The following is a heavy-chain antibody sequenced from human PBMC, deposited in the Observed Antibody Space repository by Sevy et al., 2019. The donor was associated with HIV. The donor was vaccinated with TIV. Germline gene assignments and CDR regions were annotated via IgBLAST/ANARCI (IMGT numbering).Heavy chain of an antibody. CDR3: ARSTEYSGSGGLDY. J-gene: IGHJ4*02. V-gene: IGHV5-51*01. CDR2: IYPGDSGT. Sequence: GESLKISCKASGYSFTTYWIGWVRQMPGKGLEWMGIIYPGDSGTRYSPSFQGQVTISADKSLSTAYLQWSSLKASDTAMYYCARSTEYSGSGGLDYWGQGTLVTVSS. D-gene: IGHD6-6*01. CDR1: GYSFTTYW.